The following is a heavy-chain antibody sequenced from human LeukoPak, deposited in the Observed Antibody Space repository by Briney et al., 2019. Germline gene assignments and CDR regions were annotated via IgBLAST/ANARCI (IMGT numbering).Heavy chain of an antibody. Sequence: SETLSLTCTVSGDSISSGSYYWNWIRQPAGKGLEWIGRFYISGGTNYNPSLKSRVTMSVDTSKNQFSLKLTSVTAADTAVYYCASLGGFAIWGQGTVVTVSS. J-gene: IGHJ3*02. CDR1: GDSISSGSYY. CDR2: FYISGGT. CDR3: ASLGGFAI. V-gene: IGHV4-61*02.